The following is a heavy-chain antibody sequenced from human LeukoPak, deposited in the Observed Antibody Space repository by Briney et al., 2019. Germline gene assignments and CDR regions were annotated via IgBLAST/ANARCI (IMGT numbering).Heavy chain of an antibody. V-gene: IGHV3-30*04. CDR2: ISYDGSSK. D-gene: IGHD6-13*01. J-gene: IGHJ4*02. Sequence: SGRSLRLSCAASGFTFSSYAMHWVRQAPGKGLEWVAVISYDGSSKYYADSVKGRFTISRDNSKNTLYLQMNSLRAEDTAVYYCASRAAAGTDYWGQGTLVTVSS. CDR1: GFTFSSYA. CDR3: ASRAAAGTDY.